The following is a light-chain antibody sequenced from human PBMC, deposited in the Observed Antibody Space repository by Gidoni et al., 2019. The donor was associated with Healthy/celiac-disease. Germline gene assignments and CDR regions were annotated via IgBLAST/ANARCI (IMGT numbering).Light chain of an antibody. Sequence: DIPRTQSPSSLSASVGDRVTITCRASHSISSDFNWYQQKPGKAPKLLIYAASSLQSGVPSRFSGSGSGTDFTLTISSLQPEDFATYYCQQSYSTPPTFGGGTKVEIK. V-gene: IGKV1-39*01. CDR3: QQSYSTPPT. CDR1: HSISSD. J-gene: IGKJ4*01. CDR2: AAS.